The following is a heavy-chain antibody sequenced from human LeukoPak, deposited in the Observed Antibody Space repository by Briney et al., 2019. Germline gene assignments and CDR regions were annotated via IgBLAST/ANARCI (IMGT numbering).Heavy chain of an antibody. CDR2: IGSNGDST. Sequence: PGGSLRLSCAGSGFTFSNYAMYWVRQAPGKGLENVAGIGSNGDSTYYANSVKGRFTISRDNSKNTLYLQMNSLRAEDTAVYYCARGLIAVAGTPFDYWGQGTLVTVSS. V-gene: IGHV3-64*01. J-gene: IGHJ4*02. D-gene: IGHD6-19*01. CDR1: GFTFSNYA. CDR3: ARGLIAVAGTPFDY.